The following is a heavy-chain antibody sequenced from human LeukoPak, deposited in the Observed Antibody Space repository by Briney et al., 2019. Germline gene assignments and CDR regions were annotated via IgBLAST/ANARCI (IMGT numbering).Heavy chain of an antibody. CDR3: ARVVTTFGVGYNLRYYYYMDV. J-gene: IGHJ6*03. CDR2: IYFSGGT. V-gene: IGHV4-59*01. Sequence: PSETLSLTCTLSGGSISSYYWSWIRQPPGKGLEWIGYIYFSGGTSYNPSLKSRVTISVDTSKNQFSLKLSSVTAADPAMYYCARVVTTFGVGYNLRYYYYMDVWGKGTTVTVSS. CDR1: GGSISSYY. D-gene: IGHD3-3*01.